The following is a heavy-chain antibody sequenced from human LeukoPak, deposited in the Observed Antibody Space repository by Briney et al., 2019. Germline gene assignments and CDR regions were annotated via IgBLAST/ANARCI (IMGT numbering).Heavy chain of an antibody. CDR3: AREQAAAGTWGCFDY. J-gene: IGHJ4*02. Sequence: PGGSLRLSCAASGFTFSSYAMSWVRQAPGKGLEWVSAISGSGGSTYYADSVKGRFTISRDNSKNTLYLQMNSLRAEDTALYYCAREQAAAGTWGCFDYWGQGTLVTVSS. V-gene: IGHV3-23*01. CDR2: ISGSGGST. CDR1: GFTFSSYA. D-gene: IGHD6-13*01.